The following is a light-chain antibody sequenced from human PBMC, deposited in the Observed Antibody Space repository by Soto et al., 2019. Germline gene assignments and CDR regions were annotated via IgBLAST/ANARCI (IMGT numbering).Light chain of an antibody. CDR3: QQRSNWPPALT. CDR1: QSVSSY. CDR2: DAS. V-gene: IGKV3-11*01. J-gene: IGKJ4*01. Sequence: EIVLTQSPATLSLSPGERATLSCRASQSVSSYLAWYQQKPGQAPRLLIYDASNRATGIPARFSGSGSGTDFTLTISSLEPEHFAVYYCQQRSNWPPALTFGGGPKVDIK.